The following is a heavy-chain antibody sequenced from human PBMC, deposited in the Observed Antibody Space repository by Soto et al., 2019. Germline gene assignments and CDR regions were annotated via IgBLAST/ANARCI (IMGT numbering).Heavy chain of an antibody. D-gene: IGHD3-3*01. CDR3: AKAPGPRSVLRFLEWLTYFDY. J-gene: IGHJ4*02. CDR2: VRGSGDTT. CDR1: GFIFSNYA. Sequence: PGGSLRLSCAAPGFIFSNYAMNWVRQAPGKGLEWVSSVRGSGDTTYADSVKGRFTISRDNSKNTLYLQMNSLRAEDTAVYYCAKAPGPRSVLRFLEWLTYFDYWGQGTLVTVSS. V-gene: IGHV3-23*01.